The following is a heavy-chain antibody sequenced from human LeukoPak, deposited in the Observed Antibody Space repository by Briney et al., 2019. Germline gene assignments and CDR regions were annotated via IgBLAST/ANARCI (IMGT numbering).Heavy chain of an antibody. V-gene: IGHV3-23*01. CDR2: ISGSGGST. D-gene: IGHD1-1*01. J-gene: IGHJ6*03. Sequence: PGGSLRLSCVASGFTFSTYGMSWVRQAPGKGLEWVSAISGSGGSTYYADSVKGRFTISRDNSKNTLYLQMNSLRAEDTAVYYCARVVSTSGKFYMDVWGTGTPVTVSS. CDR3: ARVVSTSGKFYMDV. CDR1: GFTFSTYG.